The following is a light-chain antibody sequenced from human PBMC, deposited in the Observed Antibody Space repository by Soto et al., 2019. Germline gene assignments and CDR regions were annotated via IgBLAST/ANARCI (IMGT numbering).Light chain of an antibody. CDR2: AAS. V-gene: IGKV1-5*01. CDR3: QQYTSYSWP. J-gene: IGKJ1*01. Sequence: HSPYSGHSVRISCRASQGISSCLAWYQHKPGKAPKLLIYAASTLESGVPSRFSGSGSGTDFTLTICCLQPDDFATYYCQQYTSYSWPFGQVTKV. CDR1: QGISSC.